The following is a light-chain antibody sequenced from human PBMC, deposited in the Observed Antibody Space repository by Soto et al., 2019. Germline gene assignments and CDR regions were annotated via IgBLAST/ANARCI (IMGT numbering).Light chain of an antibody. CDR1: QSVSSSN. Sequence: EIVLTQSPGTLSLSPGEGATLSCRASQSVSSSNLAWYQHKLGQAPRLVMYGASSRATGIPDRFSGSGSGTDFTLTISRLEPEDFAIYYCQQYGSSPVSFGQGTKLEIK. J-gene: IGKJ2*03. CDR2: GAS. V-gene: IGKV3-20*01. CDR3: QQYGSSPVS.